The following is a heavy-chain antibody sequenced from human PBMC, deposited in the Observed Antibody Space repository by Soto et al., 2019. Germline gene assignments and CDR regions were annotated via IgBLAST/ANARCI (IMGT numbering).Heavy chain of an antibody. CDR1: GYILTAYY. V-gene: IGHV1-2*02. CDR2: INPNTGDP. CDR3: ARGAVAGIDY. D-gene: IGHD6-19*01. Sequence: QVLLVQSGAEVREPGASVKVSCKAFGYILTAYYINWVRQAPGQGLEWMGWINPNTGDPVYAQKFQGRVTMSSDTSISTAYMELTSMKFDDTAVYYCARGAVAGIDYGGQGTLVTVSS. J-gene: IGHJ4*02.